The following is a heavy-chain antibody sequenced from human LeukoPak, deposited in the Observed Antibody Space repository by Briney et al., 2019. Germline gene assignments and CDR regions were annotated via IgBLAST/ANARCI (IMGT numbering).Heavy chain of an antibody. D-gene: IGHD6-13*01. J-gene: IGHJ3*02. CDR3: SRHADARVYDAFDI. CDR2: IYYSGST. CDR1: GGSISSSSYY. Sequence: SETLSLTCTVSGGSISSSSYYWGWIRQPPGKGLEWIGSIYYSGSTYYNPSLKSRVTISVDTSKNQFSLKLSSVTAADTAVYYCSRHADARVYDAFDIWGQGTMVTLSS. V-gene: IGHV4-39*01.